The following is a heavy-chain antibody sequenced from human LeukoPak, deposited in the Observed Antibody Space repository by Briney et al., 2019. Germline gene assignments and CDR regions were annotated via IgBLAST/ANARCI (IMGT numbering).Heavy chain of an antibody. J-gene: IGHJ5*02. Sequence: GGSLRLSCAASGFTFDDYAMHWVRQAPGKGLEWVSLISWDGGSTYYADSVKGRFTISRDNGKNSLYLQMNSLRAEDTAVYYCARDLGQYYDTSDNWFDPWGQGTLVTVSS. V-gene: IGHV3-43D*03. CDR1: GFTFDDYA. CDR3: ARDLGQYYDTSDNWFDP. D-gene: IGHD3-22*01. CDR2: ISWDGGST.